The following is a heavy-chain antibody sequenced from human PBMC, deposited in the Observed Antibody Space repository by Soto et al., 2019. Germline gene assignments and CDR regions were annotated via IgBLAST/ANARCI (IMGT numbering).Heavy chain of an antibody. CDR1: GSNFPTFD. V-gene: IGHV1-8*01. CDR2: ININSGNT. Sequence: QVQLVQSGAEVKKPGASVKVSCKASGSNFPTFDINWVRQATGQGLEWMGWININSGNTAYAQKYQGRFTMTRNTSIITVYMKLSSLRSDDTAVYYCAKGYAMDVWGQGTTVIVSS. CDR3: AKGYAMDV. J-gene: IGHJ6*02.